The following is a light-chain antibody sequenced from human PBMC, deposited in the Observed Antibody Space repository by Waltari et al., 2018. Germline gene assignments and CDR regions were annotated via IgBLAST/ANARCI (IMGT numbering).Light chain of an antibody. V-gene: IGKV3-15*01. J-gene: IGKJ1*01. CDR1: QSISSN. CDR2: GAS. Sequence: IVMTQSPDTLSVSQGERATLSCRASQSISSNLAWYQQRPGQAPRLLISGASDRATGIPDRFSGSGSETEFTLTIASLQPDDFGVYYCQQYNFWPPWTFGPGTNVEIK. CDR3: QQYNFWPPWT.